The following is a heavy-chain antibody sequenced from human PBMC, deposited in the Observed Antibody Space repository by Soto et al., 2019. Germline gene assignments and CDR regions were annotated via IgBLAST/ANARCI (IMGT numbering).Heavy chain of an antibody. J-gene: IGHJ4*02. D-gene: IGHD6-13*01. Sequence: SXKVSFKVSGYTXTEVSRDLVRQAPGKGLEWIGGFDPEDGETIYAQKFQGRFTMTEDASTDTAYMELSSLRSEDTAVYYCAIAAAGTPYFDYWGQGTLGTVSS. V-gene: IGHV1-24*01. CDR2: FDPEDGET. CDR1: GYTXTEVS. CDR3: AIAAAGTPYFDY.